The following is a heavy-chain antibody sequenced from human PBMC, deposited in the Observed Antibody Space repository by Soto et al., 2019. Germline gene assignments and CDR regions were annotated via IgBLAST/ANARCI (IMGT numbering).Heavy chain of an antibody. Sequence: QVQLQESGPGLVKPSETLSLTCTVSGGSISSYYWSWIRQPPGKGLEWIGYIYYSGCTNYNPSLKSRVTISVDTAKNQFSLKLSSVTAADTAVYYCARQHDSWGQGTLVTVSS. CDR1: GGSISSYY. CDR3: ARQHDS. CDR2: IYYSGCT. V-gene: IGHV4-59*08. J-gene: IGHJ4*02.